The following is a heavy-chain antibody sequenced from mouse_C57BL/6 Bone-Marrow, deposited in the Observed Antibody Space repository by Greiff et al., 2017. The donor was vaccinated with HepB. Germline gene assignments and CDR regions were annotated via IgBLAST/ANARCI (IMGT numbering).Heavy chain of an antibody. CDR3: TTKDYYGSSYFDV. Sequence: DVKLVESGAELVRPGASVKLSCTASGFNIKDDYMHWVKQRPEQGLEWIGWIDPENGDTEYASKFQGKATITADTSSNTAYLQLSSLTSEDTAVYYCTTKDYYGSSYFDVWGTGTTVTVSS. V-gene: IGHV14-4*01. CDR1: GFNIKDDY. CDR2: IDPENGDT. J-gene: IGHJ1*03. D-gene: IGHD1-1*01.